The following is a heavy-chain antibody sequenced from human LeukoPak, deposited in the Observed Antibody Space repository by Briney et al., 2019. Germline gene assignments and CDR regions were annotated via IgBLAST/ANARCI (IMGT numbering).Heavy chain of an antibody. CDR2: ISGSGGST. CDR1: GFTFSSYA. Sequence: PGGSLRLSCAASGFTFSSYAMSWVRQAPGKGLEWVSAISGSGGSTYYADSVKGRFTISRDNSKNTLYLQMNSLRAEDTAVYYCASRKAYCGGDCYNWFDPWGQGTLVTVSS. V-gene: IGHV3-23*01. CDR3: ASRKAYCGGDCYNWFDP. J-gene: IGHJ5*02. D-gene: IGHD2-21*01.